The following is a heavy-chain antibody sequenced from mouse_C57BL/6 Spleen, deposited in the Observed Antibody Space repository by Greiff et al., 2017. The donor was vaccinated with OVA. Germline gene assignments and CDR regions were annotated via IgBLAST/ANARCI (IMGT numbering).Heavy chain of an antibody. CDR2: ISDGGSYT. J-gene: IGHJ3*01. V-gene: IGHV5-4*03. CDR3: ARGGSWFAY. Sequence: EVKLVESGGGLVKPGGSLKLSCAASGFTFSSYAMSWVRQTPEKGLEWVATISDGGSYTYYPDNVKGRFTISRDNAKNNLYRQMSHLKSEDTSWYYCARGGSWFAYWGQGTLVTVSA. CDR1: GFTFSSYA.